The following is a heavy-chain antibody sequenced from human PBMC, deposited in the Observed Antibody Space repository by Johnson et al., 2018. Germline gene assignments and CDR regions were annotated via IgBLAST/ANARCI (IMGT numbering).Heavy chain of an antibody. CDR2: IYEDGST. CDR3: ARESFSMRTGNDGFDL. Sequence: QVQLQESGPGLVKPSETLSLICTVSGVSLSLHQWDWIRQAPGKGLEWIGVIYEDGSTNYNPSPKSRVTISVDRSKNQFSLKLTSATAADTAVYYCARESFSMRTGNDGFDLWGQGTKVNVSS. J-gene: IGHJ3*01. CDR1: GVSLSLHQ. V-gene: IGHV4-59*11. D-gene: IGHD2/OR15-2a*01.